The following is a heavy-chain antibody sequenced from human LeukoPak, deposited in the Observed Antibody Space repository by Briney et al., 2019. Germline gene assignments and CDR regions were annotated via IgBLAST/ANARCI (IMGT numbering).Heavy chain of an antibody. J-gene: IGHJ2*01. Sequence: GGSLRPSCAASGFTFSSYWMSWVRQAPGKGLEWVANIKQDGSEKYYVDSVKGRFTISRDNAKNSLYLQMNSLRAEDTAVYYCARDYSYGPYWYFDLWGRGTLVTVSS. CDR1: GFTFSSYW. V-gene: IGHV3-7*01. CDR2: IKQDGSEK. D-gene: IGHD5-18*01. CDR3: ARDYSYGPYWYFDL.